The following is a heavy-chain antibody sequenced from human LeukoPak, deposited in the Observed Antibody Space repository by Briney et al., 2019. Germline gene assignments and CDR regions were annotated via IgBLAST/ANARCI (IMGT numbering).Heavy chain of an antibody. Sequence: GGSLRLSCAASGFTFSSYEMNWVRQAPGKGLEWVSYISSSGSTIYYAGSVKGRFTISRDNAKNSLYLQMNSLRAEDTAVYYCARDKTYGDYWGYFDYWGQGTLVTVSS. CDR2: ISSSGSTI. V-gene: IGHV3-48*03. D-gene: IGHD4-17*01. J-gene: IGHJ4*02. CDR1: GFTFSSYE. CDR3: ARDKTYGDYWGYFDY.